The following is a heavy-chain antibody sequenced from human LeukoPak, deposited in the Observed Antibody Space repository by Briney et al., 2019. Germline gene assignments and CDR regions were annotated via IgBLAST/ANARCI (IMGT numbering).Heavy chain of an antibody. Sequence: GGSLRLSCAASGFTFSDYYMSWVRQAPGKGLEWISYISGRSINIYYADSVKGRFTISRDNAKNSVYLQMNSLRAEDTAVYYCARDINSYNWFDLWGQGTLVTVSS. V-gene: IGHV3-11*01. CDR2: ISGRSINI. D-gene: IGHD1-14*01. J-gene: IGHJ5*02. CDR1: GFTFSDYY. CDR3: ARDINSYNWFDL.